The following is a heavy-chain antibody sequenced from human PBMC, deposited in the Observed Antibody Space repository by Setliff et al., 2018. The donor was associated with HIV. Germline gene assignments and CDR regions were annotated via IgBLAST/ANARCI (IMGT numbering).Heavy chain of an antibody. CDR1: GFTFSNFW. J-gene: IGHJ4*02. CDR2: IKGDGSET. V-gene: IGHV3-7*01. D-gene: IGHD1-26*01. CDR3: ARDATRGGDFDF. Sequence: GGSLRLSCATSGFTFSNFWMTWVRQAPGKGLEWVANIKGDGSETFYVDSVKGRFTMSRDNAKNLVYLEMNSLKVEDTAVYYCARDATRGGDFDFWGQGTLVTVSS.